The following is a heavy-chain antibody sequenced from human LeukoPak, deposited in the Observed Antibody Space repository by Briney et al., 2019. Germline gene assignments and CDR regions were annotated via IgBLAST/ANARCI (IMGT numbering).Heavy chain of an antibody. CDR2: MQSTGNS. CDR3: ARDKRHSYGRYFDH. D-gene: IGHD5-18*01. CDR1: GGSSSDTTYY. Sequence: SETLSLTCTVSGGSSSDTTYYWAWIRQPPGKGLEWIGYMQSTGNSKYNPSLRSRVTMFVDTSKNQVALILSSVTAADTAVYYCARDKRHSYGRYFDHWGQGALVTVSS. J-gene: IGHJ4*02. V-gene: IGHV4-61*01.